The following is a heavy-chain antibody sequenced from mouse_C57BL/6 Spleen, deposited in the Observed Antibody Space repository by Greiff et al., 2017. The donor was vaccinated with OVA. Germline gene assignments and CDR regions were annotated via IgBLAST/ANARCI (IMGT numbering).Heavy chain of an antibody. CDR2: IDPSDSET. Sequence: VQLQQPGAELVRPGSSVKLSCKASGYTFTSYWMHWVKQRPIQGLEWIGNIDPSDSETHYNQKFKDKATLTVDKSSSTAYMQLSSLTTEDSAVDYCAGEGHYDGEYYEGWGTGTTVTVAS. CDR3: AGEGHYDGEYYEG. J-gene: IGHJ1*03. D-gene: IGHD1-2*01. V-gene: IGHV1-52*01. CDR1: GYTFTSYW.